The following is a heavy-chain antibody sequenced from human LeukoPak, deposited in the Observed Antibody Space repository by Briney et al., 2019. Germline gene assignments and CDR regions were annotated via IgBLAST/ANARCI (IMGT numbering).Heavy chain of an antibody. CDR2: IRSKAYGGTT. CDR1: GFTFGDYA. Sequence: GGSLRLSCTASGFTFGDYAMSWVRQAPGKGLEWVGFIRSKAYGGTTEYAASVKGRFTISRDDSKSIAYLQMNSLKTEDTAVYYCTRDGGVVPAAPGDYYYYYMDVWGKGTTVTVSS. D-gene: IGHD2-2*01. CDR3: TRDGGVVPAAPGDYYYYYMDV. J-gene: IGHJ6*03. V-gene: IGHV3-49*04.